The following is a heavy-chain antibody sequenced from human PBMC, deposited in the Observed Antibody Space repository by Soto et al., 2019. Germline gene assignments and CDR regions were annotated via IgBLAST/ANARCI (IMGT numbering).Heavy chain of an antibody. CDR2: IRTYHGNT. J-gene: IGHJ6*02. Sequence: QVQLVQSGAEVKKPGASLKVYCQASGYSFSDYGIAWVRQAPGQGLAWVGWIRTYHGNTNYAQKFQGRVTMTTDTSANTAYMDLRSRISDDTAMFYCARYGYSSGWYLGTGMDVWGQGTTVTVSS. D-gene: IGHD6-19*01. CDR3: ARYGYSSGWYLGTGMDV. V-gene: IGHV1-18*04. CDR1: GYSFSDYG.